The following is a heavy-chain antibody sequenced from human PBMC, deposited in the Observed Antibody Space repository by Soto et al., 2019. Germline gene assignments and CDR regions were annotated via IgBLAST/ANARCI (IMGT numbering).Heavy chain of an antibody. CDR2: LLPDETG. J-gene: IGHJ4*02. CDR3: AKDRLPTSGQRFYFDS. Sequence: DVNLLQSGGGSAQPGGSLRLSCATSGFTFSTYAMTWVRQVPGRGLQWVSTLLPDETGFYTVSVKGRFTISRDNYRGIVYLQMNDLWVEDAAIYYCAKDRLPTSGQRFYFDSWGQGSLVTVSS. D-gene: IGHD2-15*01. CDR1: GFTFSTYA. V-gene: IGHV3-23*01.